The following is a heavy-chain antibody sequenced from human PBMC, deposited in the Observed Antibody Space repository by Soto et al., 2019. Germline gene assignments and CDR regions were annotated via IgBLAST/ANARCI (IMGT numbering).Heavy chain of an antibody. Sequence: QVQLVQSGAEVKKPGASVKVSCKASGYTFTSYYMHWVRQAPGQGLEWMGIINPSGGSTSYAQKCNGTIPITSDKSTSTFYIGRCSLRSMWTAVYYCARGACRRGGAFDIWGQGTMVTVSS. D-gene: IGHD3-16*01. J-gene: IGHJ3*02. CDR2: INPSGGST. V-gene: IGHV1-46*01. CDR3: ARGACRRGGAFDI. CDR1: GYTFTSYY.